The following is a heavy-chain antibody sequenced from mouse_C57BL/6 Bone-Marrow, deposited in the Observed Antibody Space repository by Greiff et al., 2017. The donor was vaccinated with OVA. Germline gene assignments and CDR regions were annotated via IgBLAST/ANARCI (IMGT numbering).Heavy chain of an antibody. Sequence: EVQRVESGGGLVQPGGSLSLSCAASGFTFTDYYMSWVRQPPGKALEWLGFIRNKANGYTTAYRASVKGRFIISRDNSQSILYLQMNALRAEDSATYYWARYSKGSYSHWYFDVWGTGTTVTVSS. V-gene: IGHV7-3*01. D-gene: IGHD1-1*02. CDR2: IRNKANGYTT. CDR3: ARYSKGSYSHWYFDV. CDR1: GFTFTDYY. J-gene: IGHJ1*03.